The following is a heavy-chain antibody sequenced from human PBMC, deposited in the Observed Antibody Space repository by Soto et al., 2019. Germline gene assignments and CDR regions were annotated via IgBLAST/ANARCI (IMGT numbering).Heavy chain of an antibody. CDR1: DGSISSGDYY. CDR2: IYYSGST. D-gene: IGHD5-12*01. V-gene: IGHV4-30-4*01. CDR3: ARGDIVATITDY. Sequence: SETLSLTCTVSDGSISSGDYYWSWIRQPPGKGLEWIGYIYYSGSTYYNPSLKSRVTISVDTSKNQFSLKLSSVTAADTAVYYCARGDIVATITDYWGQGTLVTVSS. J-gene: IGHJ4*02.